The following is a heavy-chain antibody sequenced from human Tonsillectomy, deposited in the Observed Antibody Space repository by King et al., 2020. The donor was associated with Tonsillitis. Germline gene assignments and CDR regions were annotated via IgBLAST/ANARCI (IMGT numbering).Heavy chain of an antibody. V-gene: IGHV3-11*01. D-gene: IGHD6-13*01. CDR2: ISSSDSSI. J-gene: IGHJ6*02. CDR3: AGGKQLVYYGMDV. Sequence: VQLVESGGALVKPGGSLRLSCAASGFTFSDYYMSWIRQAPGKGLEWVSYISSSDSSIYYADSVKGRFTISRDNAKDSLYLQMNSLIAEDTAVYYCAGGKQLVYYGMDVWGRGTTVTVSS. CDR1: GFTFSDYY.